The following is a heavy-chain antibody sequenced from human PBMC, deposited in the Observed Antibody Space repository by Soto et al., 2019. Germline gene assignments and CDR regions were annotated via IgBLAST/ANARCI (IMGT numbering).Heavy chain of an antibody. D-gene: IGHD3-22*01. CDR3: ARVEYYYDSTGAFDI. CDR1: GFTFSSYG. J-gene: IGHJ3*02. CDR2: IWYDGSNK. Sequence: PGGSLRLSCAASGFTFSSYGMHWVRQAPGKGLEWVAVIWYDGSNKYYADSVKGRFTISRDNSKNTLYLQMNSLRAEDTAVYYCARVEYYYDSTGAFDIWGQGTMVTVSS. V-gene: IGHV3-33*01.